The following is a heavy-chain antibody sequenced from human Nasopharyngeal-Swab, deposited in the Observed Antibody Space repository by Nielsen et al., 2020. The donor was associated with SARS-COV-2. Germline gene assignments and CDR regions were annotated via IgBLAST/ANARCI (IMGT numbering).Heavy chain of an antibody. V-gene: IGHV4-34*01. J-gene: IGHJ6*02. CDR3: GVVAATYYYYGMDV. CDR2: INHSGST. D-gene: IGHD2-15*01. Sequence: SETLSLTRAVYGGSFSGYYWSWIRQPPGKGLEWIGEINHSGSTNYNPSLKSRVTISVDTSKNQFSLKLSSVTAADTAVYYCGVVAATYYYYGMDVWGQGTTVTVSS. CDR1: GGSFSGYY.